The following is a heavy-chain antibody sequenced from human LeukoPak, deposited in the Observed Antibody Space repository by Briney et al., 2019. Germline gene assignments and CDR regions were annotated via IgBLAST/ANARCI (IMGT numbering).Heavy chain of an antibody. CDR1: GGSISSSSYY. CDR3: ARGVYYGSGTALPQDY. J-gene: IGHJ4*02. Sequence: SETLSLTCTVSGGSISSSSYYWGWIRQPPGEGLEWIGGIYYSGSAYYNPSLKSRVTISVDTSKNQFSLKLSSVTAADTAVYYCARGVYYGSGTALPQDYWGQGTLVTVSS. V-gene: IGHV4-39*07. CDR2: IYYSGSA. D-gene: IGHD3-10*01.